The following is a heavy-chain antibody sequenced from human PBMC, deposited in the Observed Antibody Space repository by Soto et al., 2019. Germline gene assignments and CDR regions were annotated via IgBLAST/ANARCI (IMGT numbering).Heavy chain of an antibody. CDR3: ARYYYDSSGYYPL. V-gene: IGHV3-33*01. D-gene: IGHD3-22*01. CDR1: GFTFSSYG. J-gene: IGHJ4*02. CDR2: IWSAGSNK. Sequence: HVQLVESGGGVVQPGRSLRLSCAASGFTFSSYGMHWVRQAPGKGLEWVAVIWSAGSNKYYADSVKGRLTISRDNSKNTLYLQMNSLSAADTAVYYCARYYYDSSGYYPLWGQGTLVTVSS.